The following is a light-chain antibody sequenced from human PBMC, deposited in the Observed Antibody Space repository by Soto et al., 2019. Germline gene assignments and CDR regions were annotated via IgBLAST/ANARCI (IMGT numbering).Light chain of an antibody. CDR2: GAS. J-gene: IGKJ4*01. CDR1: QSISSSY. CDR3: QQYGSSPVT. V-gene: IGKV3-20*01. Sequence: ESVLTQAPGTLSLSPGERATISCRASQSISSSYLAWYQQKPGQAPRLLIYGASSRATGIPDRFSGSGSGTDFTLTISRLEPEDFAVYYCQQYGSSPVTFGGGTKVDIK.